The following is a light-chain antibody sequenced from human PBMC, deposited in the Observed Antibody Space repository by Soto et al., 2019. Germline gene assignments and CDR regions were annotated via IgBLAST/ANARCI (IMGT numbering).Light chain of an antibody. J-gene: IGLJ2*01. Sequence: QDVVTQEPSLTVSPGGTVTLTCASSTGAVTSGYYPNWFQQKPGQPPRALIYSTTYKHSWTPARFSGSLLGGRSALTLSGVQPEDEADYHGLLCYGDGVVFGGGTKLTVL. CDR2: STT. CDR1: TGAVTSGYY. CDR3: LLCYGDGVV. V-gene: IGLV7-43*01.